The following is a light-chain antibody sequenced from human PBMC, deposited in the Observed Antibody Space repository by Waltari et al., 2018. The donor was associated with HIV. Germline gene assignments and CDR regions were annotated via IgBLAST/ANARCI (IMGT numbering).Light chain of an antibody. CDR1: SGDLCHYNF. CDR2: DVS. J-gene: IGLJ3*02. Sequence: QSALTQPRSVSGSPGQSVTISCPGTSGDLCHYNFFSWYQHHPGTAPKLVIYDVSKRPSGVPDRFSGSKSANTASLTISGLRAEDEADYYCCAYAGGWVFGGGTEVTVL. V-gene: IGLV2-11*01. CDR3: CAYAGGWV.